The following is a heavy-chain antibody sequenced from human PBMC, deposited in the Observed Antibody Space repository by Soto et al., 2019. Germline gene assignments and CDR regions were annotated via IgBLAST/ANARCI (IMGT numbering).Heavy chain of an antibody. D-gene: IGHD2-15*01. V-gene: IGHV3-74*01. CDR2: INTDGSIT. CDR3: ARVEGCSGGTCYYWYFDL. J-gene: IGHJ2*01. Sequence: EVQLVESGGGLVQTGGSLRLSCAASGFTFSSYWMHWVRHAPDKGLVWVSRINTDGSITSYADSVKGRFTISRDNAKNTLYLQVNSLRAEDTATYCCARVEGCSGGTCYYWYFDLWVRGTLVTVSS. CDR1: GFTFSSYW.